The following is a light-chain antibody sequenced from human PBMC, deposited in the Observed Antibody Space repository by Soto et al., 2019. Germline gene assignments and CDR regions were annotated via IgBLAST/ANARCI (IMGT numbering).Light chain of an antibody. CDR1: QTISSS. V-gene: IGKV1-5*03. J-gene: IGKJ2*01. CDR3: QQYGSYSPST. Sequence: DIQMTQFPPTLSASIGDRVTITCRASQTISSSLAWYQQKPGKAPKLLIYKESTLETGVPSRFSGSGSGTEFTLPISSLQPDDFATCSCQQYGSYSPSTFGQGTMLEIK. CDR2: KES.